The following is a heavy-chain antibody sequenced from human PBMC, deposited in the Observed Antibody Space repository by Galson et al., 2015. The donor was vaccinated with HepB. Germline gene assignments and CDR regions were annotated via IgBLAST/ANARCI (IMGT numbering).Heavy chain of an antibody. CDR3: ARGVGFYSYFLFDK. J-gene: IGHJ4*02. V-gene: IGHV4-30-4*01. D-gene: IGHD4-11*01. Sequence: TLSLTCTVSGDSISRGDYYWSWIRQSPGKGLEWIAYMVYGGRNDYTPSLKGRVSIFVDTSKNQFSLNLTSVTAADTAVYYCARGVGFYSYFLFDKWGQGALVTVSP. CDR1: GDSISRGDYY. CDR2: MVYGGRN.